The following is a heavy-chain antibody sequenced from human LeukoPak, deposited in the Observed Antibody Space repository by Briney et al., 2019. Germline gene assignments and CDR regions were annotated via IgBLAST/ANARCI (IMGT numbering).Heavy chain of an antibody. D-gene: IGHD4-11*01. CDR2: ISSSSSTI. CDR1: GFTFSSYS. J-gene: IGHJ4*02. V-gene: IGHV3-48*02. CDR3: ARDTPPWAVTTLSYSY. Sequence: GGSLRLSCAASGFTFSSYSMNWVRQAPGKGLEWVSYISSSSSTIYYADSVKGRFTISRDNAKNSLYLQMNSLRDEDTAVYYCARDTPPWAVTTLSYSYWGQGTLVTVSS.